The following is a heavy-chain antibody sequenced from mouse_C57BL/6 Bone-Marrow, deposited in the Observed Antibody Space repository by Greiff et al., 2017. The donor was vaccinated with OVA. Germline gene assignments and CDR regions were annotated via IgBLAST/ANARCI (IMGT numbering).Heavy chain of an antibody. V-gene: IGHV1-5*01. CDR3: TKERGYENAMDY. Sequence: DVKLVESGTVLARPGASVKMSCKTSGYTFTSYWMHWVKQRPGQGLEWIGAIYPGNSDTSYNQKFKGKAKLTAVTSASTAYMELSSLTNDDSAVYDCTKERGYENAMDYWGQGTSVTVSS. J-gene: IGHJ4*01. CDR1: GYTFTSYW. CDR2: IYPGNSDT. D-gene: IGHD2-2*01.